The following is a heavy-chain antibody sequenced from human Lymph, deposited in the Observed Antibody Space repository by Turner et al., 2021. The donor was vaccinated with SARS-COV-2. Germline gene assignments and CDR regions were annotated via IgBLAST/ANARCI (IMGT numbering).Heavy chain of an antibody. CDR3: ARVGPGGFDY. V-gene: IGHV1-46*01. CDR2: INPSGDST. J-gene: IGHJ4*02. CDR1: GYTFTSYC. D-gene: IGHD2-15*01. Sequence: QVQLVQSGAEVKKPGASVKVSCKASGYTFTSYCMHWVRQAPGQGLEWMGIINPSGDSTSYAQKFQGRVTMTRDTSTITVYMELSSLRSEDTAVYYCARVGPGGFDYWGQGTPVTVSS.